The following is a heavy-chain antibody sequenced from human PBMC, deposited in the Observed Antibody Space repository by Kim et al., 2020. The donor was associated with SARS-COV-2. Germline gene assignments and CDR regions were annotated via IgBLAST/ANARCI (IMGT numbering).Heavy chain of an antibody. CDR1: GGSFSGYY. D-gene: IGHD2-8*01. CDR3: ARVRNPPGCSDY. J-gene: IGHJ4*02. V-gene: IGHV4-34*01. CDR2: INHSGST. Sequence: SETLSLTCAVYGGSFSGYYWSWIRQPPGKGLEWIGEINHSGSTNYNPSLKSRVTISVDTSKNQFSLKLSSVTAADTAVYYCARVRNPPGCSDYWGQGTLVTVSS.